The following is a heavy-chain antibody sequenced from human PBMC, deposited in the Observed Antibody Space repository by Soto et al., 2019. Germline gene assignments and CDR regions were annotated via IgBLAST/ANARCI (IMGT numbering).Heavy chain of an antibody. V-gene: IGHV1-69*06. J-gene: IGHJ6*02. Sequence: QVQLVQSGAEVKKPGSSVKVSCKASGGTFSSYAISWVRQAPGQGLAWMGGIIPNFGTANYAQKLQGRVTITADKSTSTAYMELSSLRSKDTAVYYCARASYTAMGLYYYYGMDVWGQGTTVTVSS. CDR1: GGTFSSYA. CDR3: ARASYTAMGLYYYYGMDV. CDR2: IIPNFGTA. D-gene: IGHD5-18*01.